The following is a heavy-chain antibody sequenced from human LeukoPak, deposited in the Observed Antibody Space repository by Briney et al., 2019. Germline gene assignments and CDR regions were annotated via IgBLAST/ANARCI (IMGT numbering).Heavy chain of an antibody. CDR3: ARCPYDLLTGFSKWFFDL. D-gene: IGHD3-9*01. V-gene: IGHV4-39*01. Sequence: SETLSLTCTVSGGSINSRSDYWGWIRQPRGKGLEWIGNVYYSGDTYYNTSLQSRVTISVDTSKSQFSLTLNSVTAADTAVYYCARCPYDLLTGFSKWFFDLWGRGALVTVSS. CDR1: GGSINSRSDY. J-gene: IGHJ2*01. CDR2: VYYSGDT.